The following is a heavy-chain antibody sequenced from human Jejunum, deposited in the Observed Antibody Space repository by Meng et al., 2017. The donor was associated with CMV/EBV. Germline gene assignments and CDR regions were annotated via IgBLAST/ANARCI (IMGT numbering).Heavy chain of an antibody. CDR1: FSFLSFT. J-gene: IGHJ6*02. CDR3: AKQMPWNYYHGMDL. V-gene: IGHV3-21*01. Sequence: FSFLSFTMTWVRQPPGRVLEWVSSISSSGSYIYYAASVKGRFTISRDNAKDSLYLQMNSLRAEDTAVYYCAKQMPWNYYHGMDLWGQGTTVTVSS. D-gene: IGHD2-2*01. CDR2: ISSSGSYI.